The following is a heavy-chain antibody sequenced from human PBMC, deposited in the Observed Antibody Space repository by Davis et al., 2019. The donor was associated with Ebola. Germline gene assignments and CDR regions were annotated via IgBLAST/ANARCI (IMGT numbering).Heavy chain of an antibody. CDR3: ARDSGWGIYNPFDY. CDR2: IYYSGST. D-gene: IGHD6-19*01. CDR1: GGSISSYY. Sequence: SETLSLTCTVSGGSISSYYWSWIRQPPGKGLEWIGYIYYSGSTNYNPSLKSRVTISVDTSKNQFSLKLSSVTAADTAVYYCARDSGWGIYNPFDYWGQGTLVTVSS. J-gene: IGHJ4*02. V-gene: IGHV4-59*01.